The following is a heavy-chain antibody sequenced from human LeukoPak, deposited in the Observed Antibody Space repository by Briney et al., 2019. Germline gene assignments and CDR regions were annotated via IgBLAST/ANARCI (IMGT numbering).Heavy chain of an antibody. Sequence: PGGSLRLSCEGSAFIFSGHWMNWVRQTPGKGLEWVASIKEDGSERQYVDSVKGRFSISRDNTKGSLFLQLNSLRAEDTAVYYCARIKGGGSYSAKVRSKRSGGFDYWGQGTLVTVSS. CDR3: ARIKGGGSYSAKVRSKRSGGFDY. D-gene: IGHD1-26*01. V-gene: IGHV3-7*03. J-gene: IGHJ4*02. CDR1: AFIFSGHW. CDR2: IKEDGSER.